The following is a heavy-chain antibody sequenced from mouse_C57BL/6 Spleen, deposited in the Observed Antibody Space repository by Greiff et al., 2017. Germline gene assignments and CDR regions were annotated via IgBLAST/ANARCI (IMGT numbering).Heavy chain of an antibody. Sequence: QVQLKESGPGLVQPSQSLSITCTVSGFSLTSYGVHWVRQSPGKGLEWLGVIWSGGSTDYNAAFISRLSISKDNSKSQVFFKMNSLQADDTAIYYCARNGMITTDWYFDVWGTGTTVTVSS. CDR1: GFSLTSYG. CDR3: ARNGMITTDWYFDV. CDR2: IWSGGST. D-gene: IGHD2-4*01. J-gene: IGHJ1*03. V-gene: IGHV2-2*01.